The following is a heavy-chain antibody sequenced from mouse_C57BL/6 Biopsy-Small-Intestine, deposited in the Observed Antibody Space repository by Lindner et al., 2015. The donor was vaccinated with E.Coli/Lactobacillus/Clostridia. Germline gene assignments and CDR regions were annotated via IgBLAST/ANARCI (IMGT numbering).Heavy chain of an antibody. D-gene: IGHD1-3*01. CDR2: INPNSGDT. V-gene: IGHV1-18*01. CDR1: GYTFTGYY. Sequence: SVKVSCKASGYTFTGYYMHWVRQAPGQGLEWMGRINPNSGDTIYAQKFQDRVTMTRDTSISTAYMELSRLSSDDTAVYYCARIQSGYNQNWFDPWDQGTLVTVSS. J-gene: IGHJ4*01. CDR3: ARIQSGYNQNWFDP.